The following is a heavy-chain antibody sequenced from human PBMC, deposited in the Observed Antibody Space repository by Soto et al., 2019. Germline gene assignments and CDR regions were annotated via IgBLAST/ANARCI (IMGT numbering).Heavy chain of an antibody. V-gene: IGHV4-31*03. CDR1: GGSISSGGYY. J-gene: IGHJ6*02. CDR2: IYYSGST. CDR3: AAHFDWPRLYYYYGMDV. D-gene: IGHD3-9*01. Sequence: KPSETLSLTCTVSGGSISSGGYYWSWIRQHPGKGLEWIGYIYYSGSTYYNPSLKSRVTISVDTSKNQFSLKLSSVTAADTAVYYCAAHFDWPRLYYYYGMDVWGQGTTVTVSS.